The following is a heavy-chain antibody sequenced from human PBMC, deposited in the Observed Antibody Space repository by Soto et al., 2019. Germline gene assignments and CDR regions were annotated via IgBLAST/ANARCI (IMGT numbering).Heavy chain of an antibody. Sequence: KQSQTLSLTCAISGDSVSSNSAAWNWIRQSPSRGLEWLGRTYYRSKWYNDYAVSVKSRITINPDTSKNQFSLQLNSVAPEDTAVYYCARSPVTMIVVGNDAFDIWGQGTMVTVSS. D-gene: IGHD3-22*01. CDR1: GDSVSSNSAA. V-gene: IGHV6-1*01. CDR3: ARSPVTMIVVGNDAFDI. J-gene: IGHJ3*02. CDR2: TYYRSKWYN.